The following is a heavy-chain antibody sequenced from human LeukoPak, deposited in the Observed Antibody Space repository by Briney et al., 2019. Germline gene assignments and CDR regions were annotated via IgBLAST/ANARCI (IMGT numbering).Heavy chain of an antibody. CDR2: IYPGDSDT. CDR3: ARQSRDWNDPALHYYYYMDV. Sequence: GESLKISCKGSGYSFTSYWIGWVRQMPGKGLEWMGIIYPGDSDTRYSPSFQGQVTISADKSISTAYLQWSSLKASDTAMYYCARQSRDWNDPALHYYYYMDVWGKGTTVTVSS. J-gene: IGHJ6*03. CDR1: GYSFTSYW. D-gene: IGHD1-1*01. V-gene: IGHV5-51*01.